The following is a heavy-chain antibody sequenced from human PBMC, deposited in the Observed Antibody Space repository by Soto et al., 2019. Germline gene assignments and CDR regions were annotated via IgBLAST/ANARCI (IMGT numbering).Heavy chain of an antibody. CDR3: ARDPAAMITFGGGDRADFDY. V-gene: IGHV3-30-3*01. CDR2: MSYDGSNK. Sequence: QVQLVESGGGVVQPGRSLRLSCAASGFTFSSYAMHWVRQAPGKGLEWVAVMSYDGSNKYYADSVKGRFTIPRDNSKNTLYLQRNALRAEDTAVYYCARDPAAMITFGGGDRADFDYWGQGTLVTVSS. J-gene: IGHJ4*02. CDR1: GFTFSSYA. D-gene: IGHD3-16*01.